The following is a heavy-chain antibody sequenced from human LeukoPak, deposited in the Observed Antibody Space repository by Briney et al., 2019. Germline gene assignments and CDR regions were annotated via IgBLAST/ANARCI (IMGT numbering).Heavy chain of an antibody. CDR1: GYSIRSGYY. V-gene: IGHV4-38-2*02. J-gene: IGHJ4*02. Sequence: SETLSLTCTVSGYSIRSGYYWGWIRQPPGKGLEWIGSIYHSGSIYHKPSLKSRVTISVDTSKNQFSLKLSSVTAADTAVYYCARDRIYGSGSDHFDYWGQGTLVTVSS. D-gene: IGHD3-10*01. CDR3: ARDRIYGSGSDHFDY. CDR2: IYHSGSI.